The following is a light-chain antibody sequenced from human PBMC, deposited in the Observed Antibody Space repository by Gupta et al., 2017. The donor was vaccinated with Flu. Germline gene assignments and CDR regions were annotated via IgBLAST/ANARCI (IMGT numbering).Light chain of an antibody. Sequence: DIVMTQSPLSLPVTPGEPASISCRSSQSLLHSNGYNYLDWYLQKPGQSPQLLIYFGSNRASRVPDRFRGTGSGTDFTLKIRIGVTEDIGLHYCRQSLQTLRAFGQGTKVEIK. CDR3: RQSLQTLRA. J-gene: IGKJ1*01. CDR2: FGS. V-gene: IGKV2-28*01. CDR1: QSLLHSNGYNY.